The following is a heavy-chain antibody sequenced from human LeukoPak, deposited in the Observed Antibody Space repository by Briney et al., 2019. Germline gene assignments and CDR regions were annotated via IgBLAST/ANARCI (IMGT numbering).Heavy chain of an antibody. CDR2: IGGSGADT. V-gene: IGHV3-64*01. CDR3: ARETKGDYDY. J-gene: IGHJ4*02. CDR1: GFTFSAFP. D-gene: IGHD2-21*01. Sequence: PGGSLRLSCAASGFTFSAFPMHWVRQASGKGLESVSAIGGSGADTYYANSVKGRFTISRDNSKNTLDLQMGSLRVEDMAVYYCARETKGDYDYWGQGTLVTVSS.